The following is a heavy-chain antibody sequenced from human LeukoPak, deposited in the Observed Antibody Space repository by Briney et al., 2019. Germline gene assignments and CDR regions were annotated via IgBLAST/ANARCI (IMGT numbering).Heavy chain of an antibody. CDR2: IIPIFGTA. CDR1: GGTFSSYA. J-gene: IGHJ4*02. D-gene: IGHD3-22*01. Sequence: ASVKVSCKASGGTFSSYAISWVRQAPGQGLEWMGGIIPIFGTANYAQKFQGRVTITADKSTSTAYMELSSLRSEDTAVYYCARGKGYYDSSGYPHLDYWGQGTLVTVSS. CDR3: ARGKGYYDSSGYPHLDY. V-gene: IGHV1-69*06.